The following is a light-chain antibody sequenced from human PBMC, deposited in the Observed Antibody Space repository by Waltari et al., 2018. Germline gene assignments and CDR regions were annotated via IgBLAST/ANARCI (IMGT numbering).Light chain of an antibody. Sequence: QSALTQPASVSGSPGQSITISCTGTSSDVGSYNLVSWFQRHPGKAPELLIDEGTKRPAGVSNRFSGSKSGNTASLTISGLQAEDEADYYCCSYASGSTIIFGGGTKLTVL. CDR1: SSDVGSYNL. CDR3: CSYASGSTII. J-gene: IGLJ2*01. CDR2: EGT. V-gene: IGLV2-23*01.